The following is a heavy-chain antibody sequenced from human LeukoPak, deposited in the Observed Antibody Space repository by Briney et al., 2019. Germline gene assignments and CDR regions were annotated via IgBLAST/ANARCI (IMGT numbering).Heavy chain of an antibody. Sequence: ASVKVSCKASGYTFTSYDINWVRQATGQGLEWMGWMNPNSGNTGYAQKFQGRVTITRNTSISTAYMELSSLRSEDTAVYYCAREWLLHHGAFDIWGQGTMVTVSS. V-gene: IGHV1-8*03. CDR2: MNPNSGNT. CDR3: AREWLLHHGAFDI. J-gene: IGHJ3*02. CDR1: GYTFTSYD. D-gene: IGHD3-22*01.